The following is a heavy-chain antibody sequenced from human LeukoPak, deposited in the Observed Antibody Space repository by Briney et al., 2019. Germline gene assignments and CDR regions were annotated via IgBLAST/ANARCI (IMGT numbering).Heavy chain of an antibody. CDR3: AKDRRGSGSGSYFPTH. V-gene: IGHV3-23*01. J-gene: IGHJ4*02. Sequence: GGSLRLSCAASGFTFSSYAMSWVRQAPGKGLEWVSAISGSGGSTYYADSVKGRFTISRDNSKNTLYLQMNSLRAEDTAVYYCAKDRRGSGSGSYFPTHWGQGTLVTVSS. CDR1: GFTFSSYA. D-gene: IGHD3-10*01. CDR2: ISGSGGST.